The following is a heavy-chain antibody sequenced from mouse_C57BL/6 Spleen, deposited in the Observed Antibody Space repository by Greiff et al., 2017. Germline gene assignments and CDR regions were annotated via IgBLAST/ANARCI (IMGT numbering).Heavy chain of an antibody. CDR3: ARRGDCSSTSYYDMDY. CDR1: GYTFTSYW. Sequence: VQLQQSGAELVRPGSSVKLSCKASGYTFTSYWMDWVKQRPGQGLEWIGNIYPSDSETHYNQKFKDKATLTVDKSSSTAYMQLSSLTSEDSSVYYGARRGDCSSTSYYDMDYWGQGTTVTVSS. V-gene: IGHV1-61*01. CDR2: IYPSDSET. D-gene: IGHD5-1*01. J-gene: IGHJ4*01.